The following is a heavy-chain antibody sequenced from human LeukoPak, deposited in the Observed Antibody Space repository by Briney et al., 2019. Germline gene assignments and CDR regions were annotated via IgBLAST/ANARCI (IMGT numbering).Heavy chain of an antibody. J-gene: IGHJ6*03. CDR2: INHSGST. D-gene: IGHD5-18*01. CDR3: ASSYGYHDYNYYYMDV. V-gene: IGHV4-34*01. Sequence: SETVSPFYAVYGGSFSGYFWSWIRQPPGKGLEWIGEINHSGSTNYNPSLKSRVTISVDTSKNQISLKLSSVTAADTAVYYCASSYGYHDYNYYYMDVWGKGISVTVSS. CDR1: GGSFSGYF.